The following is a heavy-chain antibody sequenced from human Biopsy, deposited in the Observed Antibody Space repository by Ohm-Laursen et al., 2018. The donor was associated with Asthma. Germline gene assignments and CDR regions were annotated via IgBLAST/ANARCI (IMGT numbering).Heavy chain of an antibody. CDR3: ARDFSRAIMIGGGREHYFDF. D-gene: IGHD3-16*01. CDR2: VGSDESYT. J-gene: IGHJ4*02. CDR1: GFTFTTYG. Sequence: SLRLSCAASGFTFTTYGMHWVRQVSGKGLEWVATVGSDESYTDHADSVKGRFTISRDNSKSTLHLQMNSLSPEDTAVYYCARDFSRAIMIGGGREHYFDFWGQGTLVTVSS. V-gene: IGHV3-33*01.